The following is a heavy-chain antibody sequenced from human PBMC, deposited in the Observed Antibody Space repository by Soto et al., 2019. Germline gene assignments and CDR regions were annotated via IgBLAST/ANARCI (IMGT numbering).Heavy chain of an antibody. CDR1: GFTFSNAW. D-gene: IGHD2-8*01. CDR3: TTTSLHCTNGVCTNYYYYGMDV. Sequence: GGSLRLSCAASGFTFSNAWMSWVRQAPGKGLEWVGRIKSKTDGGTTDYAAPVKGRFTISRDDSKNTLYLQMNSLKTEDTAVYYCTTTSLHCTNGVCTNYYYYGMDVWGQGTTVTVSS. V-gene: IGHV3-15*01. J-gene: IGHJ6*02. CDR2: IKSKTDGGTT.